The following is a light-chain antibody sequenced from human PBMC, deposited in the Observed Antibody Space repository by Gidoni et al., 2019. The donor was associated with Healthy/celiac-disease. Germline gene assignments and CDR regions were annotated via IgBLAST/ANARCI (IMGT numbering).Light chain of an antibody. J-gene: IGLJ2*01. CDR2: DDS. CDR1: NIGSKS. Sequence: SFLLTPPPPAPVAPGQPARIPCGGNNIGSKSVHWYQQEPGQAPVLVVYDDSDRRSGIPERFSGSNSGNTATLTISRVEAGDEADYYCQVWDSSSDHVVFGGGTKLTVL. CDR3: QVWDSSSDHVV. V-gene: IGLV3-21*02.